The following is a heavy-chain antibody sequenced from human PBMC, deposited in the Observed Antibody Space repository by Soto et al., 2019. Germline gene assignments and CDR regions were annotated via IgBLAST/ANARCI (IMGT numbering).Heavy chain of an antibody. CDR3: ARLGSGSYNAFDI. D-gene: IGHD1-26*01. CDR1: GGSISSSSYY. CDR2: IYYSGST. V-gene: IGHV4-39*01. J-gene: IGHJ3*02. Sequence: QLQLQESGPGLVKPSETLSLTCTVSGGSISSSSYYWGWIRQPPGNGLEWIGTIYYSGSTYYNPSLKSRVTISVDTSKNQFSLKLSSVTAADTAVYYCARLGSGSYNAFDIWGQGTVVTVSS.